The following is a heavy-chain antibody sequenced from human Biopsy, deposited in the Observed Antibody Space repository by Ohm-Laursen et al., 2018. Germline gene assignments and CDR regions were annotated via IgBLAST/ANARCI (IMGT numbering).Heavy chain of an antibody. CDR3: ARRRGADFDY. CDR2: ILPSSDIT. J-gene: IGHJ4*02. CDR1: GGTLTSLD. Sequence: GASVKVSCKVSGGTLTSLDISWVRQAPGQGLEWVGGILPSSDITNYAQPLRGRVTITADESTTTVYMELRSLKSEDTAVYYCARRRGADFDYWGQGTLVTVSS. D-gene: IGHD3-16*01. V-gene: IGHV1-69*13.